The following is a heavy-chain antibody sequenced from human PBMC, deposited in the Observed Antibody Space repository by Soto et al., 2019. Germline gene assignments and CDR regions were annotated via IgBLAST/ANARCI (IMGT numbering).Heavy chain of an antibody. CDR1: GYTFSSYW. Sequence: GGSLRLSSAASGYTFSSYWMSWVRQAPGKGLEWVANIKQDGSEKYYVDSVKVRFTISRDNAKNSLYLQMNSLRAEDTAVYYCARNLPYYYYYYMDVWGKGTTVTVSS. J-gene: IGHJ6*03. CDR2: IKQDGSEK. V-gene: IGHV3-7*01. CDR3: ARNLPYYYYYYMDV.